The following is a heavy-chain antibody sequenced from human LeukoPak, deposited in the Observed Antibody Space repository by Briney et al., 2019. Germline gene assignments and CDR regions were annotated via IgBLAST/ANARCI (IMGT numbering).Heavy chain of an antibody. CDR1: GFSFSRYW. Sequence: GGSLRLSCVGSGFSFSRYWLNWVRQAPGKGSEWVATMNQDGSEIYYLDSVRGRFTISRDNAKNSVYLQMNSLRAEDTAVYYCARALAALGDYWGQGTQVTVSS. J-gene: IGHJ4*02. CDR2: MNQDGSEI. CDR3: ARALAALGDY. V-gene: IGHV3-7*01. D-gene: IGHD6-13*01.